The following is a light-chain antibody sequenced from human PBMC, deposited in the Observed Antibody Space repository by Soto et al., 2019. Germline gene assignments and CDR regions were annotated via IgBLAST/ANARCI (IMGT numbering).Light chain of an antibody. CDR2: LGS. J-gene: IGKJ2*01. Sequence: DIVMTQSPLSLPVTPGEPASISCRSSQSLLHSNGYNYLDWYLQKPGQSPQLLIYLGSNRASGVPDRFSGSGSGTDFTLKISRVEAEDVGVYYCMQPLQPPLYTFGQGTKLEIK. CDR1: QSLLHSNGYNY. V-gene: IGKV2-28*01. CDR3: MQPLQPPLYT.